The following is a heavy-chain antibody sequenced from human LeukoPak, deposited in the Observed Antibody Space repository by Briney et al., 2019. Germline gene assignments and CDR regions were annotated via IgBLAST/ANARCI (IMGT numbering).Heavy chain of an antibody. CDR2: INPNSGAT. CDR3: ATNYYDNSGYYYIAFGM. CDR1: GYTFTGYY. D-gene: IGHD3-22*01. J-gene: IGHJ3*02. Sequence: ASVKVSCKASGYTFTGYYFHWVRQAPGQGLELMGWINPNSGATNYAQKFQGRVTMTRDTSISTAYMELSRLRSDDTAVYYCATNYYDNSGYYYIAFGMWGQGTMVTVSS. V-gene: IGHV1-2*02.